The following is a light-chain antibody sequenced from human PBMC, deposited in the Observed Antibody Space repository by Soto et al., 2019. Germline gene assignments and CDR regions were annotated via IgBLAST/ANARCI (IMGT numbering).Light chain of an antibody. V-gene: IGKV3-15*01. Sequence: EIVVTQSPATLSVSPGGRATLSCRASQSISDTLAWYQQKPGQAPMLLIHGASTRAPGFPARFSGSGSGTDFTLTISSLQSEGFAVYYCQQYDNWPWTFGQGTKVDI. CDR2: GAS. CDR3: QQYDNWPWT. J-gene: IGKJ1*01. CDR1: QSISDT.